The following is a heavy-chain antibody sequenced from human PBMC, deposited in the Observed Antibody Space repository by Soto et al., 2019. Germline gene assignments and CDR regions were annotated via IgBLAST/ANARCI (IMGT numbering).Heavy chain of an antibody. D-gene: IGHD3-9*01. CDR1: GFTFSSYG. Sequence: GGSLRLSCAASGFTFSSYGMSWVRQAPGKGLEWVSAISNSDGSTYYADSVKGRFTISRDNSKNTLYLQMNSLRAEDTALYYCARDSPVLTVWGQGTTVTVSS. V-gene: IGHV3-23*01. CDR3: ARDSPVLTV. CDR2: ISNSDGST. J-gene: IGHJ6*02.